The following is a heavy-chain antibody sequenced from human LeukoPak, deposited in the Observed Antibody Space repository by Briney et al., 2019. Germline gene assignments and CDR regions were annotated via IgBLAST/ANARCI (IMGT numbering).Heavy chain of an antibody. CDR2: ISIYNGNT. CDR3: ARDEDHNPLGH. J-gene: IGHJ4*02. CDR1: GYTFTSHG. V-gene: IGHV1-18*01. Sequence: ASVTVSRKASGYTFTSHGITWVRQPPGQGLEWVGGISIYNGNTYKAQKLQGRVTMTTHTSTSTAYMDLRSLRSEDTAVYYCARDEDHNPLGHWGQGTLVTVSS.